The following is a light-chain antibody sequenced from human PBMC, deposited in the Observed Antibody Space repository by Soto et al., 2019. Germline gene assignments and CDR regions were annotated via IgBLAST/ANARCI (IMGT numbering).Light chain of an antibody. Sequence: QSVLTQPPSVSGAPGQRVTISCTGSSSNIGAACDVHWYQQLPGTAPKLLIYGNSNRPSGVPDRSSGSTSGTSASLAITGLRPEAAADYYRPAYGGSGSGWVFAAGTQLTVL. CDR3: PAYGGSGSGWV. CDR1: SSNIGAACD. V-gene: IGLV1-40*01. CDR2: GNS. J-gene: IGLJ3*02.